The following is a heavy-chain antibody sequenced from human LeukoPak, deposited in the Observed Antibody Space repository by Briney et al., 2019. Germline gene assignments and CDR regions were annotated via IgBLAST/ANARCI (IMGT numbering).Heavy chain of an antibody. D-gene: IGHD2-2*01. CDR2: MNPNSGNT. CDR3: ARVDCSSTSCYYYGGFDY. J-gene: IGHJ4*02. CDR1: GYTFTSYD. V-gene: IGHV1-8*03. Sequence: ASVKVSCKASGYTFTSYDINWVRQATGQGLEWMGWMNPNSGNTGYAQKFQGRVTITRNTSISTAYMELSSLRSEDTAVYYCARVDCSSTSCYYYGGFDYWGQGTLVTVSP.